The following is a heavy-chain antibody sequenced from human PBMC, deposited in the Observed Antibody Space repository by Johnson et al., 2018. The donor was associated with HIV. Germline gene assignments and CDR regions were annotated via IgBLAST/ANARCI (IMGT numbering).Heavy chain of an antibody. V-gene: IGHV3-7*01. J-gene: IGHJ3*02. CDR1: GFTVSSNY. CDR2: IKQDGSEK. CDR3: AREVDGFDI. Sequence: VRLVETGGGLIQPGGSLRLSCAASGFTVSSNYMSWVRQAPGKGLEWVANIKQDGSEKYYVDSVKGRFTISRDNAKNTLYLHMNSLRAEDTAVYYCAREVDGFDIWGQGTMVTVSS.